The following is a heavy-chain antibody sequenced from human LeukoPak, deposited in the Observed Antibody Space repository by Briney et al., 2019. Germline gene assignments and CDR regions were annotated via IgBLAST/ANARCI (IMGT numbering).Heavy chain of an antibody. V-gene: IGHV4-34*01. CDR3: ARDRVLRYFDWLPTPTFDAFDI. J-gene: IGHJ3*02. CDR2: INHSGST. Sequence: PSETLSLTCAVYGGSFSGYYWSWIRQPPGKGLEWIGEINHSGSTNYNPSLKSRVTISVDTSKNQFSLKLSSVTAADTAVYYCARDRVLRYFDWLPTPTFDAFDIWGQGTMVTVSS. D-gene: IGHD3-9*01. CDR1: GGSFSGYY.